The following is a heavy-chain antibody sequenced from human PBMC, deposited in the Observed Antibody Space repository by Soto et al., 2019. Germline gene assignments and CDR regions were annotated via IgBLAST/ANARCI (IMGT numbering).Heavy chain of an antibody. J-gene: IGHJ4*02. V-gene: IGHV4-34*01. CDR3: ARVLPKRYYYDSSGYHDY. Sequence: QVQLQQWGAGLLKPSETLSLTCAVYGGSFSGYYWSWIRQPPGKGLEWIGEINHSGSTNYNPPIKSRVTISVDTSQNQLSLQLRSVAAADTAVYYCARVLPKRYYYDSSGYHDYWGQGTLVTVSS. CDR2: INHSGST. D-gene: IGHD3-22*01. CDR1: GGSFSGYY.